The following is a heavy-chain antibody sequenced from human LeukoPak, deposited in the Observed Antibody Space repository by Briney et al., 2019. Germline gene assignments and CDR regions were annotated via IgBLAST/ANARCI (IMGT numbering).Heavy chain of an antibody. V-gene: IGHV4-39*01. CDR3: ARHKDYYYSYMDV. CDR1: GGSISSSSYY. CDR2: IYYSGST. Sequence: SETLSLTCTVSGGSISSSSYYWGWIRQPPGKGLEWIGSIYYSGSTYYNPSLTSRVTISVDTSKNQFSLKLSSVAAADTAVYYCARHKDYYYSYMDVWGKGTTVTISS. J-gene: IGHJ6*03.